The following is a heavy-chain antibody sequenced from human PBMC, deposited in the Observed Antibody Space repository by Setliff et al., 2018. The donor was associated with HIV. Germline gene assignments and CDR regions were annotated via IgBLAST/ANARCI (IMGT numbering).Heavy chain of an antibody. CDR2: LYVSGDT. Sequence: SETLSLTCYVTDDPISSYYWSWVRQPAGKGLEWIGRLYVSGDTNYNPTLKSRVTMSLDTSKKHFSLNLKSVTAADTAVYYCALTGHRLLRGYMDVWGKGTTVTVSS. D-gene: IGHD2-15*01. J-gene: IGHJ6*03. V-gene: IGHV4-4*07. CDR3: ALTGHRLLRGYMDV. CDR1: DDPISSYY.